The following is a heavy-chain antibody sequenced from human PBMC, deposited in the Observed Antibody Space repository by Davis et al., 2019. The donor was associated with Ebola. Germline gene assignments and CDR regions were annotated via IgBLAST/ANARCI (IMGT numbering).Heavy chain of an antibody. D-gene: IGHD1-26*01. Sequence: AASVKVSCKASGYTFTSYDINWVRQATGQGLEWMGWMNPNSGNTGYAQKFQGRVTITADKSTSTAYMELSSLRSEDTAVYYCATESSWERGGFDYWGQGTLVTVSS. CDR2: MNPNSGNT. CDR1: GYTFTSYD. V-gene: IGHV1-8*01. CDR3: ATESSWERGGFDY. J-gene: IGHJ4*02.